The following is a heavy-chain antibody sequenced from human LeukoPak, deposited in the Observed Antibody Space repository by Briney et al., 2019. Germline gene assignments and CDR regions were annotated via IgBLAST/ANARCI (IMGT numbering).Heavy chain of an antibody. J-gene: IGHJ4*02. Sequence: SETLSLTCTVSGGSISSYYWSWIRQPPGKGLEWIGYIYYSGSTNYNPSLKSRVTISVDTSKNQFSLKLSSVTAADTAVYYCARHPSWPDYGGTFDYWGQGTLVIVSS. CDR1: GGSISSYY. CDR3: ARHPSWPDYGGTFDY. D-gene: IGHD4-17*01. CDR2: IYYSGST. V-gene: IGHV4-59*08.